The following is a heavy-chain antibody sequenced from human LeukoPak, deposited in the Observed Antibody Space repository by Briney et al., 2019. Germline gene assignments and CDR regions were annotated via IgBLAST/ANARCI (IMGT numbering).Heavy chain of an antibody. CDR2: IKGDGSST. Sequence: GGSLRLSCATSGFSFSSYWMHWLRQVPGKGLVWVSRIKGDGSSTRNADSVKGRFTISRDNAKNTLYLQMNSLRAEDTAVYYCARDLCVSSSCPTWDYWGQGTLVTVSS. V-gene: IGHV3-74*01. CDR3: ARDLCVSSSCPTWDY. CDR1: GFSFSSYW. J-gene: IGHJ4*02. D-gene: IGHD6-13*01.